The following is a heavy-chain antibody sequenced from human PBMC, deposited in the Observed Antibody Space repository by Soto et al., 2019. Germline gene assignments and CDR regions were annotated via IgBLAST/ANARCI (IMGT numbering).Heavy chain of an antibody. J-gene: IGHJ2*01. CDR1: GYTFTSYA. CDR2: INAGNGNT. Sequence: QVQLVQSGAEEKKPGASVKVSCKASGYTFTSYAMHWVRQAPGQRLEWMGWINAGNGNTKYSQKFQGRVTITRDTSASTAYMQVSSLRSEDTAVYYCARAGLPTWTGTGDWHLDLWGRGTLVTVSS. CDR3: ARAGLPTWTGTGDWHLDL. V-gene: IGHV1-3*05. D-gene: IGHD2-8*02.